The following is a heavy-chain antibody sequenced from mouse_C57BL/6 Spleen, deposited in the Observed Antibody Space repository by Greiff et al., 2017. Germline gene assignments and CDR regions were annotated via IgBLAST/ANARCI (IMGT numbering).Heavy chain of an antibody. D-gene: IGHD1-1*01. CDR3: AREGDYYGSSWGAMDY. CDR1: GYTFTSYW. Sequence: QVQLKQPGAELVRPGSSVKLSCKASGYTFTSYWMHWVKQRPIQGLEWIGNIDPSDSETHFNQKFKDKATLTVDKSSSTAYMQLSSLTSEDSAVYYCAREGDYYGSSWGAMDYWGQGTSVTVSS. V-gene: IGHV1-52*01. CDR2: IDPSDSET. J-gene: IGHJ4*01.